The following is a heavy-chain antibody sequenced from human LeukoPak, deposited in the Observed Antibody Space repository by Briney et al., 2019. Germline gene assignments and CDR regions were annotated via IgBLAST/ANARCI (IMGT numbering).Heavy chain of an antibody. Sequence: SVKVSCKASGGTFSSYAISWVRQAPGQGLEWMGGIIPIFGTANYAQKLQGRVTMTTDASTSTAYMELRSLRSDDTAVYYCARGGYSYGIDYWGQGTLVTVSS. CDR2: IIPIFGTA. CDR1: GGTFSSYA. V-gene: IGHV1-69*05. J-gene: IGHJ4*02. CDR3: ARGGYSYGIDY. D-gene: IGHD5-18*01.